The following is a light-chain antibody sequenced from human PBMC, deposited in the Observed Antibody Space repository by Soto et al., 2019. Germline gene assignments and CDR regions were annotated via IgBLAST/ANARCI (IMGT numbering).Light chain of an antibody. CDR3: QQYDNLQAT. V-gene: IGKV1-33*01. J-gene: IGKJ3*01. CDR1: QDITNY. CDR2: DAS. Sequence: DIQMTQSPSSLSASVGDRVTITCQASQDITNYLNWYQQKPGKAPKLLIYDASNLETGVPSRFSGSGSGTDFTFTISSLQPEDIATYYCQQYDNLQATVGPGTRVDIK.